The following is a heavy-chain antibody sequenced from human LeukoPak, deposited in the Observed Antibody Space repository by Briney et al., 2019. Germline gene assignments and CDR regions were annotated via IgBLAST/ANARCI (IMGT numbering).Heavy chain of an antibody. CDR2: ISSSSSYI. Sequence: GGSLRLSCAASGFTFSSYSMNWVRQAPGKGLEWDSSISSSSSYIYYADSVKGRFTISRDNAKNSLYLQMNSLRAEDTAVYYCATSQYYYDSSGYPYFDYWGQGTLVTVSS. V-gene: IGHV3-21*01. J-gene: IGHJ4*02. CDR3: ATSQYYYDSSGYPYFDY. CDR1: GFTFSSYS. D-gene: IGHD3-22*01.